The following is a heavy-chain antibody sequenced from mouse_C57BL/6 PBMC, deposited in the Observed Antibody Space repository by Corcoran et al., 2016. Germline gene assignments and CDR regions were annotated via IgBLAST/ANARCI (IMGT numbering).Heavy chain of an antibody. CDR1: GYTFTDYY. CDR3: AIDYYGSSWYFDV. Sequence: EVQLQQSGPELVKPGASVKISCKASGYTFTDYYMNWVKQSHGKSLEWIGDINPNNGGTRYNQKFKGKATLTVDKSSSTAYMELRSLTSEDSAVYYCAIDYYGSSWYFDVWGTGTTVTVSS. V-gene: IGHV1-26*01. D-gene: IGHD1-1*01. CDR2: INPNNGGT. J-gene: IGHJ1*03.